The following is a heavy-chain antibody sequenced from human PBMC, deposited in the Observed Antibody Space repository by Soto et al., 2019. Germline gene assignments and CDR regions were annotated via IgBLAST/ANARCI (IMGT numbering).Heavy chain of an antibody. CDR2: IYYSGNT. Sequence: SETLSLTCTVSGGSISSSSYYWGWIRQPPGKGLEWIGSIYYSGNTYYNPSLKSRVTISVDTSNNQVSLHLDSVTPDDTAVYYCARLIGNSWLDSWGQGTLVTVSS. CDR1: GGSISSSSYY. V-gene: IGHV4-39*01. J-gene: IGHJ5*01. CDR3: ARLIGNSWLDS.